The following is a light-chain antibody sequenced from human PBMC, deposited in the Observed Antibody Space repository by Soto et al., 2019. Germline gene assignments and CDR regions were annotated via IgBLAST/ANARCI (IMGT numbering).Light chain of an antibody. Sequence: DIQVTQSPSSLCASVGDRFSITGLASQSISSYLNWYQQKPGKAPKLLIYAAFTLQTGVSSRFIGSGSGTDLTLTINSLQPEDFATYYCQQSYSTLWTFGQGTKVDIK. CDR2: AAF. V-gene: IGKV1-39*01. CDR3: QQSYSTLWT. CDR1: QSISSY. J-gene: IGKJ1*01.